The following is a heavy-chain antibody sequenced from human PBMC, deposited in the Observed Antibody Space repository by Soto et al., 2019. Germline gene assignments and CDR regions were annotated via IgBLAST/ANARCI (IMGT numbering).Heavy chain of an antibody. D-gene: IGHD3-22*01. Sequence: QVQLVQSGAEVKKPGASVKVSCKASGYTFTTYGMSWVRQAPGQGLDWMGGISPYNGNTKYAERLQGRVTMTTDTTTSTAYMGLRSLRSDDTAVYYCARGPTDYYDNSGDYFLDYWGQGTLVTVSS. J-gene: IGHJ4*02. V-gene: IGHV1-18*01. CDR2: ISPYNGNT. CDR3: ARGPTDYYDNSGDYFLDY. CDR1: GYTFTTYG.